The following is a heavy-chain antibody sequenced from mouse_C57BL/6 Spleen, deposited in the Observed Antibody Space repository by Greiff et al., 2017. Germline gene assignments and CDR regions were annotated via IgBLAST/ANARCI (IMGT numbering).Heavy chain of an antibody. CDR1: GYSFTGYY. Sequence: VQLQQSGPELVKPGASVKISCKASGYSFTGYYMNWVKQSPEKSLEWIGEINPSTGGTTYNQKFKAKATLTVDKSSSTAYMQLKSLTSEDSAVYYCAIRSYYYGSLYYFDYWGQGTTLTVYS. V-gene: IGHV1-42*01. CDR2: INPSTGGT. D-gene: IGHD1-1*01. CDR3: AIRSYYYGSLYYFDY. J-gene: IGHJ2*01.